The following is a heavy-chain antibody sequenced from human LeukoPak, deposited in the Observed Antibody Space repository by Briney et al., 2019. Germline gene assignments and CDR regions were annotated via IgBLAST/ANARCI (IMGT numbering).Heavy chain of an antibody. CDR1: GGSISSGSYY. J-gene: IGHJ4*02. Sequence: PSQTLSLTCTVSGGSISSGSYYWSWIRQPAGKGLEWIGRIYTSGSTNYNPSLKSRVTISVDTSKNQFSLKLSSVTAADTAVYYCARDPLFDYWGQGTPVTVSS. V-gene: IGHV4-61*02. CDR2: IYTSGST. CDR3: ARDPLFDY.